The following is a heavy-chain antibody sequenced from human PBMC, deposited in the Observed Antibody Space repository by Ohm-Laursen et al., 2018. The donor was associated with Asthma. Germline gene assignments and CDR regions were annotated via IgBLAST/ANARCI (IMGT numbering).Heavy chain of an antibody. D-gene: IGHD4-11*01. V-gene: IGHV3-21*05. CDR2: ISPSGRDI. CDR3: SRDPRRLPS. J-gene: IGHJ6*02. CDR1: GFTFSSYG. Sequence: SLRLSCAASGFTFSSYGMHWVRQAPGKGLESIAYISPSGRDIMYADSVKGRFTISRDNARNSLYLQMNSLRADDTAVYYCSRDPRRLPSWGQGTRVTVSS.